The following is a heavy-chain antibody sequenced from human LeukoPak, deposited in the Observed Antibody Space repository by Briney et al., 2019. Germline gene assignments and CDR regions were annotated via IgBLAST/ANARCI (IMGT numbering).Heavy chain of an antibody. D-gene: IGHD1-26*01. CDR3: ARVRDSGSYFYPWFDP. J-gene: IGHJ5*02. CDR1: GYTFTSYY. V-gene: IGHV1-46*01. Sequence: ASVKVSCKASGYTFTSYYMHWVRQAPGQGLEWMGIINSSGGSTSYAQKFQGRVTMTRDTSTSTVYMELSSLRSEDTAVYYCARVRDSGSYFYPWFDPWGQGTLVTVSS. CDR2: INSSGGST.